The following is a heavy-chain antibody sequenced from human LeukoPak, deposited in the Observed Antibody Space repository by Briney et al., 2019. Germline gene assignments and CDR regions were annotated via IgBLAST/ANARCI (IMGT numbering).Heavy chain of an antibody. CDR1: GGSISTYY. J-gene: IGHJ4*02. D-gene: IGHD1-1*01. Sequence: PSETLSLTCTVSGGSISTYYWGWIRQSPGKGPEWIASIYSSGNTHSNPSLKSRVSISVDTSKNQVSLKLYSVTASDAAIYYCARHLSGTTMSHYFDFWGQGTLVTVSS. V-gene: IGHV4-39*01. CDR3: ARHLSGTTMSHYFDF. CDR2: IYSSGNT.